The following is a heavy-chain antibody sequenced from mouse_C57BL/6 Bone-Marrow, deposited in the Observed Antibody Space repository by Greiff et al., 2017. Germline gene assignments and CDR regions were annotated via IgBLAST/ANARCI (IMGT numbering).Heavy chain of an antibody. CDR3: ASYGSSLYYYAMDY. D-gene: IGHD1-1*01. CDR2: ISSGSSTI. J-gene: IGHJ4*01. Sequence: EVKVEESGGGLVKPGGSLKLSCAASGFTFSDYGMHWVRQAPEKGLEWVAYISSGSSTIYYADTVKGRFTISRDNAKNTLFLQMTSLRSEDTAMYYCASYGSSLYYYAMDYWGQGTSVTVSS. CDR1: GFTFSDYG. V-gene: IGHV5-17*01.